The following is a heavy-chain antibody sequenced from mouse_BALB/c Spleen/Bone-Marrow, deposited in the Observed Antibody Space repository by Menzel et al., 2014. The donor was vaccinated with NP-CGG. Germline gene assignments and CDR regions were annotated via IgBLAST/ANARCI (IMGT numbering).Heavy chain of an antibody. Sequence: EGQGVEFGGGLAPPGGALKLSCAASGFTFLGYPLSWVRPTPAKRMAWVAYISTVEGNTNYLHTVKGRFTISRDNAKNALYLQMGSLKSEDTAMYYCVRDGSSPFAYWGQGTLVTVSA. D-gene: IGHD1-1*01. CDR2: ISTVEGNT. CDR3: VRDGSSPFAY. J-gene: IGHJ3*01. V-gene: IGHV5-12-2*01. CDR1: GFTFLGYP.